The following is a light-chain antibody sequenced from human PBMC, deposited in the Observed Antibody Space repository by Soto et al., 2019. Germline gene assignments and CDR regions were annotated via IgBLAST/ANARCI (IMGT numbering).Light chain of an antibody. CDR3: MQALQTPLN. V-gene: IGKV2-28*01. J-gene: IGKJ4*01. Sequence: DIVMTQSPLSLPVTPGEPASISCRSSQSLLHSNGYNYLDWYLQKPGQSPQLLIYLGSNRASGVPDRFSGSGSGTDFTLKISRVEAEDVGVYYGMQALQTPLNFGGGTKVEIK. CDR2: LGS. CDR1: QSLLHSNGYNY.